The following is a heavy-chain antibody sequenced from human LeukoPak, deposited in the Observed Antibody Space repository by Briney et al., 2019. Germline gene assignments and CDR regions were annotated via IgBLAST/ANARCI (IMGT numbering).Heavy chain of an antibody. Sequence: GASVKVSCKASGYTFTSYGISWVRQAPGQGLEWMGWISAYNDNTNYAQKLQGRVTMTTDTSTSTAYMELRSLRSDDTAVYYCARSAPSQYDFWSGYYTTGNNWFDPWGQGTLVTVSS. D-gene: IGHD3-3*01. V-gene: IGHV1-18*01. CDR3: ARSAPSQYDFWSGYYTTGNNWFDP. J-gene: IGHJ5*02. CDR2: ISAYNDNT. CDR1: GYTFTSYG.